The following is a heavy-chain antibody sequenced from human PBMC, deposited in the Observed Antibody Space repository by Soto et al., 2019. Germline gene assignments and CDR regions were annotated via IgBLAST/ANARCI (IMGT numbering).Heavy chain of an antibody. D-gene: IGHD6-13*01. J-gene: IGHJ5*02. CDR2: IYYSGST. CDR1: GGSISSYY. CDR3: ARGKAGYSSSWYWNWFDP. Sequence: SETLSLTCTVSGGSISSYYWSWIRQPPGKGLEWIGYIYYSGSTNYNPSLKSRVTISVDTSKNQFSLKLSSVTAADTAVYYCARGKAGYSSSWYWNWFDPWGQGTLVTVSS. V-gene: IGHV4-59*01.